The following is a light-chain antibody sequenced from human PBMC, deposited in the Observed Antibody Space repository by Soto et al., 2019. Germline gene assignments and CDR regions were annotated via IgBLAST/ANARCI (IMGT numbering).Light chain of an antibody. CDR2: WAS. Sequence: IVVKQSRSSLAVYHCKKATINCSSTQSVLSGPNNKYYLAWYQQKPGQPPKLLIDWASTRKFGVPDRFSASGSGIDFTLTISSLQSEGVPVYPGQQYFISIPMYAYGQGTKVDIK. CDR1: QSVLSGPNNKYY. V-gene: IGKV4-1*01. J-gene: IGKJ2*01. CDR3: QQYFISIPMYA.